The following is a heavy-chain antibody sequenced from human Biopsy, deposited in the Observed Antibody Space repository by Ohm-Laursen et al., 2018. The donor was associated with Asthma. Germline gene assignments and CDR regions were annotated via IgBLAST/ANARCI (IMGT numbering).Heavy chain of an antibody. J-gene: IGHJ4*02. V-gene: IGHV4-31*02. CDR2: IHHSGTS. CDR1: GDSITSGGCC. CDR3: AMIPRGSGSYFVDY. D-gene: IGHD3-22*01. Sequence: SDTLSLTWSVSGDSITSGGCCWNWIRQHPGKGLEWIGYIHHSGTSYFNPSLKSRVSFSRDTSKNQFSLRLSSVTAADTAMYYCAMIPRGSGSYFVDYWGQGTLVTVSS.